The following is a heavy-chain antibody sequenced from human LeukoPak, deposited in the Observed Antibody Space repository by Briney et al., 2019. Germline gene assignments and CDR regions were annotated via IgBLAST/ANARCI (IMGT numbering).Heavy chain of an antibody. Sequence: GGSLRLSCAASGFTFSSYAMSWVRQAPGKGLEWVSAISGSGGSTYYADSVKGRFTISRDNAKNSLYLQMNSLRAEDTAVYYCARESFLYYFDYWGQGTLVTVSS. CDR3: ARESFLYYFDY. D-gene: IGHD3-10*01. CDR1: GFTFSSYA. V-gene: IGHV3-23*01. CDR2: ISGSGGST. J-gene: IGHJ4*02.